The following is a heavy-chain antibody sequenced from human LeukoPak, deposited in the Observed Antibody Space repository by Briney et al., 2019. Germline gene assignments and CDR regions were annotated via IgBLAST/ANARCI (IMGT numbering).Heavy chain of an antibody. D-gene: IGHD4-17*01. V-gene: IGHV4-4*07. J-gene: IGHJ4*02. CDR3: ARGDNHGDHFYFES. Sequence: SDPLSLPCSLCGRPISFYYWSWIRHPAGKALEWIGRIYTCGSTNYNPSLKGRVTMSADTSKNQFSLRLSSVTAADTAVYYWARGDNHGDHFYFESWGQGTLVTVSS. CDR1: GRPISFYY. CDR2: IYTCGST.